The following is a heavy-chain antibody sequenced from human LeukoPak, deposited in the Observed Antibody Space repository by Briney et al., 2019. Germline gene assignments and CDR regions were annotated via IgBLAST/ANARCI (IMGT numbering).Heavy chain of an antibody. V-gene: IGHV1-69*05. Sequence: SVKVSCKASGYTFASHGSSWVRQAPGQGLEWMGGIIPIFGTANYAQKFQGRVTITTDESTSTAYMELSSLRSEDTAVYYCAGNILTGYYTAWWFDPWGQGTLVTVSS. CDR2: IIPIFGTA. CDR3: AGNILTGYYTAWWFDP. D-gene: IGHD3-9*01. J-gene: IGHJ5*02. CDR1: GYTFASHG.